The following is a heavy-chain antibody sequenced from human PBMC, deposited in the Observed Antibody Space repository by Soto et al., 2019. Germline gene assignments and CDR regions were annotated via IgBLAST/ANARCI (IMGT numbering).Heavy chain of an antibody. CDR3: ARSSHNSIAADY. D-gene: IGHD6-6*01. CDR2: IIPIFGTA. V-gene: IGHV1-69*13. Sequence: ASVKVSCKASGGTFSSYAISWVRQAPGQGLEWMGGIIPIFGTANYAQKFQGRVTITADDSTSTAYMELSSLRSEDTAVYYCARSSHNSIAADYWGQGTLVTVS. CDR1: GGTFSSYA. J-gene: IGHJ4*02.